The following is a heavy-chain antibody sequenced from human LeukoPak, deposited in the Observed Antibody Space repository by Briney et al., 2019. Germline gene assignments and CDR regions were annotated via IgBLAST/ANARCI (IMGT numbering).Heavy chain of an antibody. D-gene: IGHD7-27*01. Sequence: GGSLRLSCAASGFTVSSNYMSWVRQAPGKGLEWVSVIYSGGTTYYADSVKGGFTISRDNSKKTLHLQMNSLRAEDTAVYYCARETGDDAFDIWGQGTIVTGSS. CDR1: GFTVSSNY. CDR3: ARETGDDAFDI. CDR2: IYSGGTT. J-gene: IGHJ3*02. V-gene: IGHV3-66*01.